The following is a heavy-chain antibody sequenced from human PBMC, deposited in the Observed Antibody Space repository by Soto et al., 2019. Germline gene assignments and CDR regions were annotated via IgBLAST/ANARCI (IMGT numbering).Heavy chain of an antibody. V-gene: IGHV4-30-2*06. Sequence: SETLSLTCTVSGGSFRDDGYSWNWIRQSPGKGLEWIGCIFHSGSTLYSPSLKSQVSMSLDVSKNQFSLALTSVTAADTAVYYCATSSSGWPDWFDPWSPGSLVTVSS. CDR3: ATSSSGWPDWFDP. CDR2: IFHSGST. CDR1: GGSFRDDGYS. J-gene: IGHJ5*02. D-gene: IGHD6-19*01.